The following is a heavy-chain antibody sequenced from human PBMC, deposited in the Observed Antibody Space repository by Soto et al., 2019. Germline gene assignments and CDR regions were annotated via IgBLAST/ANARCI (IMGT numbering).Heavy chain of an antibody. J-gene: IGHJ6*02. V-gene: IGHV6-1*01. Sequence: SQTLSLTCAISGDSVCSNSAAWNWIRQSPSRGLEWLGRTYYRSKWYNDYAVSVKSRITINPDTSKNQFSLQLNCVTPEDTAVYYCARVPYSSGWYYYGMDVWGQGTTVTVSS. CDR2: TYYRSKWYN. CDR1: GDSVCSNSAA. D-gene: IGHD6-19*01. CDR3: ARVPYSSGWYYYGMDV.